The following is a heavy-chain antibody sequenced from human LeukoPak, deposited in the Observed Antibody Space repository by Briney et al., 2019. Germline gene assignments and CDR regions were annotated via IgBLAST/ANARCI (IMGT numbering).Heavy chain of an antibody. CDR2: IYSSGHT. CDR3: ARHFSGAAAPLPFDY. J-gene: IGHJ4*02. D-gene: IGHD6-13*01. Sequence: SETLSLTCTVSGGPISNYYWSWIRQPPGKGLEWIGYIYSSGHTNYNPSLKNRDTISVDMSKKQFSLNLTSVTAADTAVYYCARHFSGAAAPLPFDYWGQGTLVTVSS. CDR1: GGPISNYY. V-gene: IGHV4-59*08.